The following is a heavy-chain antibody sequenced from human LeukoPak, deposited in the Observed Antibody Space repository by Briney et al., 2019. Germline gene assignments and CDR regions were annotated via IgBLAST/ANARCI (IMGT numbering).Heavy chain of an antibody. CDR1: GFSFSDYG. D-gene: IGHD2-15*01. Sequence: GGSLGLSCAASGFSFSDYGMNWVRRAPGKGLEWVAVISYDGSNKYYADAVKGRFTISRDNSKNTLYLQMNSLRAEDTAVYYCARGGCSGGSCLLDYWGQGTLVTVSS. CDR3: ARGGCSGGSCLLDY. J-gene: IGHJ4*02. CDR2: ISYDGSNK. V-gene: IGHV3-30*03.